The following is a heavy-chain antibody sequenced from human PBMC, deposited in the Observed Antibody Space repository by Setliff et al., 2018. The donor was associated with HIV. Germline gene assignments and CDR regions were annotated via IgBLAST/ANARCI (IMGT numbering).Heavy chain of an antibody. CDR1: GGSISSSSYY. D-gene: IGHD3-9*01. J-gene: IGHJ4*02. Sequence: SETLSLTCTVSGGSISSSSYYWGWIRQPPGKGLEWIGSIYYSGSTYYNPSLKSRVTISVDTSKNQFSLKLSSVTAADTAVYYCARSRSSYYDILTGYRYYLDYWGQGTLVTVSS. CDR2: IYYSGST. CDR3: ARSRSSYYDILTGYRYYLDY. V-gene: IGHV4-39*01.